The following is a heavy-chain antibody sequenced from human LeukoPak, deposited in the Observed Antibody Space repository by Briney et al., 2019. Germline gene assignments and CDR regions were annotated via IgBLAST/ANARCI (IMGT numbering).Heavy chain of an antibody. CDR2: INWNGGST. CDR1: GFTFDDYG. Sequence: GGSLRLSCAASGFTFDDYGMSWVRQAPGKGLEWVSGINWNGGSTGYADSVKGRFTISRDNAKNTLYLQMNSPRAEDTAVYYCARVEGSGSYYYSFNYWGQGTLVTVSS. J-gene: IGHJ4*02. D-gene: IGHD3-10*01. CDR3: ARVEGSGSYYYSFNY. V-gene: IGHV3-20*04.